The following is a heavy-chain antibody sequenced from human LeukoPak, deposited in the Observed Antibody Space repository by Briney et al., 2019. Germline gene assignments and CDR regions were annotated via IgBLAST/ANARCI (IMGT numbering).Heavy chain of an antibody. CDR3: ARGRYGGNPPGGY. Sequence: PSETLSLTCTVSGGSISSSSYYWGWIRQPPGTGLEWIGSIYYSGSTYYNPSLKSRVTISVDTSKNQFSLKLSSVTAADTAVYYCARGRYGGNPPGGYWGQGTLVTVSS. V-gene: IGHV4-39*01. D-gene: IGHD4-23*01. J-gene: IGHJ4*02. CDR2: IYYSGST. CDR1: GGSISSSSYY.